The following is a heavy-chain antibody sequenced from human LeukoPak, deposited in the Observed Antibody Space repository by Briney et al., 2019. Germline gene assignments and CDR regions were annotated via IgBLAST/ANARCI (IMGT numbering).Heavy chain of an antibody. CDR1: GVSISSGDYY. CDR2: IYYSGST. Sequence: SQTLSLTCTVPGVSISSGDYYWSWIRQPPGKGLEWIGYIYYSGSTYYNPSLKSRVTISVDTSKNQFSLKLSSVTAADTAVYYCARDGDRDGYNCWGQGTLVTVSS. D-gene: IGHD5-24*01. J-gene: IGHJ4*02. CDR3: ARDGDRDGYNC. V-gene: IGHV4-30-4*01.